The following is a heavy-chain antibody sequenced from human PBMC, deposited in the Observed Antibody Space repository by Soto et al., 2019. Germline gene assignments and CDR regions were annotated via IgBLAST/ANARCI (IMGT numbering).Heavy chain of an antibody. J-gene: IGHJ6*02. Sequence: GGSLRLSCAASGFTFSSYAMHWVRQAPGKGLEWVAVISYDGSNKYYADSVKGRFTISRDNSKNTLYLQMNSLRAEDTAVYYCAREYYDFWSGYYSPFTNYYYGMDVWGQGTTVTVSS. D-gene: IGHD3-3*01. CDR1: GFTFSSYA. V-gene: IGHV3-30-3*01. CDR3: AREYYDFWSGYYSPFTNYYYGMDV. CDR2: ISYDGSNK.